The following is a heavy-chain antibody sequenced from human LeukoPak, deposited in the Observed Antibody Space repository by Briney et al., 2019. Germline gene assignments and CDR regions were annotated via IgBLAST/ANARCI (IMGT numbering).Heavy chain of an antibody. Sequence: GGSLRHSCAASGFTFSNYWMSWVRQAPGKGLEWVANIKQDGSEIYYVDSVKGRFTISRDNAKNSLYLQMNSLRAEDTAVYYCARDGSSFDYWGLGTLVTVSS. J-gene: IGHJ4*02. CDR3: ARDGSSFDY. CDR2: IKQDGSEI. V-gene: IGHV3-7*01. CDR1: GFTFSNYW. D-gene: IGHD3-10*01.